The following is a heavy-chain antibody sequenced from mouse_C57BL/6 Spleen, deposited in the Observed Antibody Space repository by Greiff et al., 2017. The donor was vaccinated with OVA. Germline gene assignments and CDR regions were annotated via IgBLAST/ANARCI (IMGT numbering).Heavy chain of an antibody. J-gene: IGHJ2*01. V-gene: IGHV1-4*01. CDR3: ARSTYDGYLYYFDY. CDR1: GYTFTSYT. CDR2: INPSSGYT. Sequence: VQLQQSGAELARPGASVKMSCKASGYTFTSYTMHWVKQRPGQSLEWIGYINPSSGYTKYTQKFKDKATLTADKSSSTAYMQLSSLTSEDSAVYYCARSTYDGYLYYFDYWGKGTTLTVSS. D-gene: IGHD2-3*01.